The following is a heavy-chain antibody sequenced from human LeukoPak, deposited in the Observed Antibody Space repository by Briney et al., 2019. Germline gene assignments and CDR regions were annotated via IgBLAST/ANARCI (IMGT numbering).Heavy chain of an antibody. J-gene: IGHJ4*02. D-gene: IGHD3-22*01. CDR1: GGSISSHY. CDR2: IYYSGST. CDR3: ARVQGSGYYGFDY. V-gene: IGHV4-59*06. Sequence: SETLSLTCTVSGGSISSHYWSWIRQPPGKGLEWIGYIYYSGSTYYNPSLKSRVTISVDTSKNQFSLKLSSVTAADTAVYYCARVQGSGYYGFDYWGQGTLVTVSS.